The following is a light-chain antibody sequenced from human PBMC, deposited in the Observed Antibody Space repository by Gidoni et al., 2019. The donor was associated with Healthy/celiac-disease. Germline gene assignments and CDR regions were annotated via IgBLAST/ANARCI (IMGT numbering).Light chain of an antibody. Sequence: SYELTQPPAVPVSPGQTASITCSGDKLGDKYACWYQQKTGQSPVLVIYQDSKRPSVIPERFSGSTSGNTATLTISGTQAMDEADYYCQAWDSSTVVFGGGTKLTVL. V-gene: IGLV3-1*01. CDR1: KLGDKY. CDR2: QDS. CDR3: QAWDSSTVV. J-gene: IGLJ2*01.